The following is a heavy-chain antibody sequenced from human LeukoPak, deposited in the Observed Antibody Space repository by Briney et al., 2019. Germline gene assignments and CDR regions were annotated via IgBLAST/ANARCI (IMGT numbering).Heavy chain of an antibody. D-gene: IGHD5-18*01. CDR3: AIVDTAQPFDI. V-gene: IGHV3-30*03. CDR1: GFTFSSYC. Sequence: GRSLRLARAAAGFTFSSYCMHWVRQAPGSWLEWVAVISYDGSTKYYADYVKGRFTISRDNSKNTLYLQMNSLRAEDRAVYYCAIVDTAQPFDIWGQGTMVTVSS. CDR2: ISYDGSTK. J-gene: IGHJ3*02.